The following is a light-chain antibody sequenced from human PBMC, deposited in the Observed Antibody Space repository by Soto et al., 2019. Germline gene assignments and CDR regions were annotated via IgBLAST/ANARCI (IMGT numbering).Light chain of an antibody. Sequence: DIQMTQYPSSLSVSVGDRVTITSRAGQSIGRHFNWYKQIPGAVPKVLIYAAFRLYIGVPSSFSGSGSGTDFSLTISSLQPADSAIYYCLQSRITPWTFGQGTNVEI. J-gene: IGKJ1*01. CDR2: AAF. CDR1: QSIGRH. CDR3: LQSRITPWT. V-gene: IGKV1-39*01.